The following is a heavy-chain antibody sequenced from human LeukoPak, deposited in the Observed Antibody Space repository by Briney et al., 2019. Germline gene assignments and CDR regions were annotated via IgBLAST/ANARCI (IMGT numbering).Heavy chain of an antibody. V-gene: IGHV4-39*02. J-gene: IGHJ6*03. CDR3: AREGLRSIAARRGTRDYMDV. CDR1: GGSISSSGKY. D-gene: IGHD6-6*01. CDR2: MFYSGTT. Sequence: SETLSLTCTVSGGSISSSGKYGAWIRQPPGKGLEWMGSMFYSGTTYCNPSLKSRVTISVDTSKNQFSLKLSSVTAADTAVYYCAREGLRSIAARRGTRDYMDVWGKGTTVIVSS.